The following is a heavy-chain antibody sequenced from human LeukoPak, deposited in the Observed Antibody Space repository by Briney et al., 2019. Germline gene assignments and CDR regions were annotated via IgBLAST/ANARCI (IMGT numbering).Heavy chain of an antibody. D-gene: IGHD6-13*01. CDR2: IIPIFGTA. V-gene: IGHV1-69*05. CDR1: GYTFTSYG. J-gene: IGHJ6*03. CDR3: ARDGRIAAAGPYYYYYMDV. Sequence: SVKVSCKASGYTFTSYGISWVRQAPGQGLKWMGRIIPIFGTANYAQKFQGRVTITTDESTSTAYMELSSLRSEDTAVYYCARDGRIAAAGPYYYYYMDVWGKGTTVTVSS.